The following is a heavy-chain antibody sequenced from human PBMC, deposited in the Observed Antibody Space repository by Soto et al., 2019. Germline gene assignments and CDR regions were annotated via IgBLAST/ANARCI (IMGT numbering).Heavy chain of an antibody. CDR3: AKDRNYFDY. CDR1: GFTFSSYG. Sequence: GGSLRLSCAASGFTFSSYGMHWVRQAPGKGLEWVAVISYDGSNKYYADSVKGRFTISRDNSKNTLYLQMNSLRAEDTAVYYCAKDRNYFDYWGQGTLVTVSS. J-gene: IGHJ4*02. CDR2: ISYDGSNK. V-gene: IGHV3-30*18.